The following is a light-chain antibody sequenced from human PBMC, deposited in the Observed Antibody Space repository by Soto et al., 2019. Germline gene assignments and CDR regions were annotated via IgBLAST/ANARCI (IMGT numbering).Light chain of an antibody. Sequence: DVVMTQSPLSLPVTLGQPASISCRSSQSLVSSDGNTYLNWFQQRPGQSPRRLIYKVSNRDSGVPDRFSGSGSGTDFTLKISRVEAEDVGVYYCLQDTRWPPFTFGPATKVDFK. V-gene: IGKV2-30*01. CDR2: KVS. CDR3: LQDTRWPPFT. J-gene: IGKJ3*01. CDR1: QSLVSSDGNTY.